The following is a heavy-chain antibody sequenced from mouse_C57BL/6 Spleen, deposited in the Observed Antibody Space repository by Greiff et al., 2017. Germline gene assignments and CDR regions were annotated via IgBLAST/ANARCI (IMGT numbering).Heavy chain of an antibody. CDR2: IYPGDGDT. CDR3: ARTYYSNLFAY. D-gene: IGHD2-5*01. V-gene: IGHV1-80*01. CDR1: GYAFSSYW. J-gene: IGHJ3*01. Sequence: VQLQESGAELVKPGASVKISCKASGYAFSSYWMNWVKQRPGKGLEWIGQIYPGDGDTNYNGKFKGKATLTADKSSSTAYMQLRSLTSEDSAVYYCARTYYSNLFAYWGQGTLVTVSA.